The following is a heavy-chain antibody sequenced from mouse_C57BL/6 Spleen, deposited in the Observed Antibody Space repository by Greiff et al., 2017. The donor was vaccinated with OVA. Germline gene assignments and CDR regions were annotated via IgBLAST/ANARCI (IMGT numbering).Heavy chain of an antibody. CDR1: GFTFSDYY. D-gene: IGHD2-1*01. J-gene: IGHJ1*03. CDR2: ISNGGGST. CDR3: ARHHYYGNSDV. V-gene: IGHV5-12*01. Sequence: EVKLVESGGGLVQPGGSLKLSCAASGFTFSDYYMSWVRQTPEKRLEWVAYISNGGGSTYYPDTVKGRFTISRDNAKNTLYLQMSRLKSEDTAMYDCARHHYYGNSDVWGTGTTVTVSS.